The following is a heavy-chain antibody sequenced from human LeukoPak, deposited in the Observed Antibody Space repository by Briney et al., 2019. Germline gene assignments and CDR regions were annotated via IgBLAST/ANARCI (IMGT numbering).Heavy chain of an antibody. D-gene: IGHD6-19*01. J-gene: IGHJ5*02. CDR1: GFTFSSYS. V-gene: IGHV3-30*02. Sequence: PGGSLRLSCAASGFTFSSYSMNWVRQAPGKGLEWVAFIRYDGSNKYYADSVKGRFTISRDNSKNTLYLQMNSLRAEDTAVYYCAKLAVAGTDNWFDPWGQGTLVTVSS. CDR3: AKLAVAGTDNWFDP. CDR2: IRYDGSNK.